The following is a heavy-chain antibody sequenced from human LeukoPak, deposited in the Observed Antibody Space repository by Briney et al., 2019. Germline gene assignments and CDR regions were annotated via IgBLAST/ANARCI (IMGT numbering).Heavy chain of an antibody. CDR1: RGSISSHY. D-gene: IGHD3-22*01. CDR3: ARVGVSSGSHPWYFDY. J-gene: IGHJ4*02. Sequence: SETLSLTCTVSRGSISSHYWSWIRQPPGQGLEWIGYIYYSGSNDYNPSLKSRVNISVDTSKNQFALKLSSVTAADTAVYFCARVGVSSGSHPWYFDYWGQGTLVTVSS. V-gene: IGHV4-59*11. CDR2: IYYSGSN.